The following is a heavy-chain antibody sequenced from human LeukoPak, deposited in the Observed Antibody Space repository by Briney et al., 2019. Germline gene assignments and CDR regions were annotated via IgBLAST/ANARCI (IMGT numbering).Heavy chain of an antibody. CDR3: ARLYCSSTSCYYYYMDV. J-gene: IGHJ6*03. Sequence: SETLSLTCAVYGGSFSGYYWSWIRQPPGKGLEWIGEINHSGSTNYNPSLKSRVTISVDTSKNQFFLKLSSVTAADTAVYYCARLYCSSTSCYYYYMDVWGKGTTVTVSS. CDR1: GGSFSGYY. D-gene: IGHD2-2*01. CDR2: INHSGST. V-gene: IGHV4-34*01.